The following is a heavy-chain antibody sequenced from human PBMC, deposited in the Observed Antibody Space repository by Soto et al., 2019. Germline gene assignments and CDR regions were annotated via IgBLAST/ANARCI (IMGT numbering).Heavy chain of an antibody. D-gene: IGHD5-18*01. CDR2: IYHSGDT. CDR3: SHGYYQYLNS. J-gene: IGHJ4*02. Sequence: PSETLSLTCNVSGDSIISTRYYWAWIRQPPGKGLEWVGGIYHSGDTYYNPSLKSRVTISVDTSKNQFSLKVRSVTAEDTAVYYCSHGYYQYLNSWGQGTLVTVSS. V-gene: IGHV4-39*07. CDR1: GDSIISTRYY.